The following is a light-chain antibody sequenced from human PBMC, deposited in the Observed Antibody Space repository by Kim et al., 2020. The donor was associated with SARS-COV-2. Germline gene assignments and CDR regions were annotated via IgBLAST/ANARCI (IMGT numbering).Light chain of an antibody. CDR1: QSISSY. Sequence: SASVGDRVTITCRASQSISSYLNWYQQKPGKAPKLLIYAASSLQSGVPSRFSGSGSGTDFTLTISSPQPEDFATYYCQQSYSTPPGFGQGTKLEI. J-gene: IGKJ2*03. CDR2: AAS. CDR3: QQSYSTPPG. V-gene: IGKV1-39*01.